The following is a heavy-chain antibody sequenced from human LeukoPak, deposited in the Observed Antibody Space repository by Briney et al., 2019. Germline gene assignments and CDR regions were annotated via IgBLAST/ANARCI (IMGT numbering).Heavy chain of an antibody. Sequence: TGGSLRLSCAASGFTFSTYSMNWVRQAPGKGLEWVSSISSGGYYIYYTDSVRGRFTISRDNAKNSVYLQMNSLRAEDTAVYFCARDLWPGGRWYYLDNWGQGSLVTVSS. J-gene: IGHJ4*02. D-gene: IGHD1-26*01. CDR2: ISSGGYYI. CDR3: ARDLWPGGRWYYLDN. V-gene: IGHV3-21*01. CDR1: GFTFSTYS.